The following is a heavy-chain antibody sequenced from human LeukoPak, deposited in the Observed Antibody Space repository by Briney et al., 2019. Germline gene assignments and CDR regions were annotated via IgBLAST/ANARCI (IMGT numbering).Heavy chain of an antibody. CDR2: IDYSGST. J-gene: IGHJ4*02. Sequence: SETLSLTCSVSGGSISSNYWSWIRQPPGKGLEWIGYIDYSGSTNYNPSLKSRVTISVGTSKNQFSLKLNSVTAADTAVYYCARGAYGDYWGQGNLVSVSS. CDR3: ARGAYGDY. CDR1: GGSISSNY. D-gene: IGHD4-17*01. V-gene: IGHV4-59*01.